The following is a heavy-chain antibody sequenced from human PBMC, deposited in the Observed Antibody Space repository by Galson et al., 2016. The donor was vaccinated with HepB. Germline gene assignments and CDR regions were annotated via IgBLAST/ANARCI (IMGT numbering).Heavy chain of an antibody. CDR2: INSDGSST. CDR1: GFTLRSYW. CDR3: ARVSSGSGSYNDY. D-gene: IGHD3-10*01. Sequence: SLRLSCAASGFTLRSYWMHWVRQAPGKGLVWVSRINSDGSSTTYADSVKGRFTISRDNAKNTLYLQMNSLRAEDTAVYYCARVSSGSGSYNDYWGQGTLVTVSS. J-gene: IGHJ4*02. V-gene: IGHV3-74*01.